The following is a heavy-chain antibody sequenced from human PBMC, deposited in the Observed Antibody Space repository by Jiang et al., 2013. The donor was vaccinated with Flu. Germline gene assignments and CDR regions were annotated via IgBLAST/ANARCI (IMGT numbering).Heavy chain of an antibody. D-gene: IGHD4-17*01. CDR1: GYTFTSYY. V-gene: IGHV1-46*03. CDR2: INPSGGST. CDR3: ASDYGEWDAFDI. J-gene: IGHJ3*02. Sequence: GAEVKKPGASVKVSCKASGYTFTSYYMHWVRQAPGQGLEWMGIINPSGGSTSYAQKFQGRVTMTRDTSTSTVYMELSSLRSEDTAVYYCASDYGEWDAFDIWGQGTMVTVSS.